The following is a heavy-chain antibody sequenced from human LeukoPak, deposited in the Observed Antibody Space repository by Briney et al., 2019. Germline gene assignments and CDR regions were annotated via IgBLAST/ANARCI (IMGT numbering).Heavy chain of an antibody. D-gene: IGHD3-22*01. CDR3: AKVRYYYDSSGC. Sequence: GGSLRLSCAASGFTFSSYAMSWVRQAPGKGLEWVAFIRYDGSNKYYADSVKGRFTISRDNSKNTLYLQMNSLRAEDTAVYYCAKVRYYYDSSGCWGQGTLVTVSS. CDR1: GFTFSSYA. V-gene: IGHV3-30*02. J-gene: IGHJ4*02. CDR2: IRYDGSNK.